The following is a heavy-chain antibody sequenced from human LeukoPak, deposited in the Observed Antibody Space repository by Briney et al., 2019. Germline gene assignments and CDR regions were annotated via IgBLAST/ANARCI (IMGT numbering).Heavy chain of an antibody. V-gene: IGHV3-9*01. Sequence: PGRSLRLSCAASGFTFDDYAMHWVRQAPGKGLEWVSGISWNSGSIGYADSVKGRFTISRDNAKNSLYLQMNSLRAEDTALYYCAKEAGDGSIDYWGQGTLVTVSS. CDR3: AKEAGDGSIDY. CDR1: GFTFDDYA. J-gene: IGHJ4*02. CDR2: ISWNSGSI. D-gene: IGHD5-24*01.